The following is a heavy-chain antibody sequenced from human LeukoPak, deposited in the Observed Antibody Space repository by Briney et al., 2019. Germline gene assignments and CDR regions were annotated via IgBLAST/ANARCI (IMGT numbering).Heavy chain of an antibody. Sequence: PSETLSLTCTVSGGSVSSGSYYWSWIRQPPGKGLEWIGYIYYSGSTNYNPSLKSRVTISVDTSKNQFSLKLSSVTAADTAVYYCARSSGYYRFDYWGQGTLVTVSS. J-gene: IGHJ4*02. D-gene: IGHD3-22*01. V-gene: IGHV4-61*01. CDR3: ARSSGYYRFDY. CDR2: IYYSGST. CDR1: GGSVSSGSYY.